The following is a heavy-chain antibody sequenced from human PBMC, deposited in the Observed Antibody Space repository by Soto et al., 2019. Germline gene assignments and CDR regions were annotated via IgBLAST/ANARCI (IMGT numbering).Heavy chain of an antibody. V-gene: IGHV3-30*18. CDR1: GFSFNTYV. CDR2: ILYYGSKE. CDR3: AKGLALMADH. J-gene: IGHJ4*02. Sequence: GGSLKLSCTYSGFSFNTYVMDWVRQAPGKGLEWVARILYYGSKEYYADPVKGRFTISRDNSKNTLYLQMDRLRVEDTAVYFCAKGLALMADHWGQGTPVTVSS.